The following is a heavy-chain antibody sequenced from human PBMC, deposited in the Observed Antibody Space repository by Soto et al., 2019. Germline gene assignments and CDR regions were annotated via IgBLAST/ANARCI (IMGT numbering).Heavy chain of an antibody. CDR1: GGSVSSGSYY. J-gene: IGHJ5*02. Sequence: SETLSLTCTVSGGSVSSGSYYWSWIGQPPGKGLEWFGYIYYSGMTNYNPSLKSRVTISVDTSKNQYSLKLSSVTAADTAVYYCAREGVFGSSSCYRYWFDPWGQGTLVTVSS. CDR2: IYYSGMT. D-gene: IGHD6-13*01. V-gene: IGHV4-61*01. CDR3: AREGVFGSSSCYRYWFDP.